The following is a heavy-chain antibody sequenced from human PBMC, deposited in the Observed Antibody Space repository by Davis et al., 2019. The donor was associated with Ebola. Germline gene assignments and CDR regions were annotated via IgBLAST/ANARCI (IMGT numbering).Heavy chain of an antibody. V-gene: IGHV4-34*01. CDR2: IYYSGST. CDR1: GGSFSGYY. CDR3: ARRDLLIQYGMDV. D-gene: IGHD2-21*01. J-gene: IGHJ6*02. Sequence: MPSETLSLTCAVYGGSFSGYYGSWIRQPPGKGLEWIGNIYYSGSTNYNPSLKSRVTISVDTSKNQFSLKLSYVTAADTAVYYCARRDLLIQYGMDVWGQGTTVTVSS.